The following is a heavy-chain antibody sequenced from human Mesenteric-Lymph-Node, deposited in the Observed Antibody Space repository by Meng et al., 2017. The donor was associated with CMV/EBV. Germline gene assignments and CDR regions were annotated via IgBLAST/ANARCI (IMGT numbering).Heavy chain of an antibody. Sequence: YALHWVRQAPGKGLGWVAVISYDGSNKYYADSVKGRFTISRDNSKNTLYLQMNSLRAEDTAVYYCARDSLYYDFWSGYYSEHYFDYWGQGSLVTVSS. D-gene: IGHD3-3*01. CDR3: ARDSLYYDFWSGYYSEHYFDY. CDR1: YA. CDR2: ISYDGSNK. J-gene: IGHJ4*02. V-gene: IGHV3-30-3*01.